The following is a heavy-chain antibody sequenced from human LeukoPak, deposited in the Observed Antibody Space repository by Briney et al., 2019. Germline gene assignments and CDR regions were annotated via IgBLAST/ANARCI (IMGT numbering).Heavy chain of an antibody. CDR3: ARNPGVGSSGYYYGYYYYMDV. V-gene: IGHV4-59*01. D-gene: IGHD3-22*01. J-gene: IGHJ6*03. CDR1: GGSISSYY. CDR2: IYYSGRT. Sequence: PSETLSLTCTVSGGSISSYYWSWIRQPPGKGLECIGYIYYSGRTNYNPSLKSRVTISVDTSKNQFSLKLSSVTAADTAVYYCARNPGVGSSGYYYGYYYYMDVWGKGTTVTISS.